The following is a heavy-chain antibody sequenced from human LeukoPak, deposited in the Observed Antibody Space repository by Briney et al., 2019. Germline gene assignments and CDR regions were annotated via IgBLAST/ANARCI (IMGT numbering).Heavy chain of an antibody. CDR1: GGSISSYY. V-gene: IGHV4-59*08. D-gene: IGHD2-2*01. J-gene: IGHJ6*02. CDR2: IYYSGST. Sequence: SEALSLTCTVSGGSISSYYWSWIRQPPGKGLEWIGYIYYSGSTNYNPSLKSRVTISVDTSKNQFSLKLSSVTAADTAVYYCARLGVPAAKGLYYYGMDVWGQGTTVTVSS. CDR3: ARLGVPAAKGLYYYGMDV.